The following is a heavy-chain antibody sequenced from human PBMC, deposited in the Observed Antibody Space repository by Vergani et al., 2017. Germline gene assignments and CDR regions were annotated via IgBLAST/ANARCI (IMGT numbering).Heavy chain of an antibody. V-gene: IGHV3-30*18. J-gene: IGHJ6*03. Sequence: QVQLVESGGGVVQPGRSLRLSCAASGFTFSSYGMHWVRQAPGKGLEWVAVISYDGSNKYYADSVKGRFTISRDNSKNTLYLQMNSLRAEDTAVYYCAKVGRPSEYYYFWSGSGHNYYYYMDVWGKGTTVTVSS. CDR1: GFTFSSYG. D-gene: IGHD3-3*01. CDR2: ISYDGSNK. CDR3: AKVGRPSEYYYFWSGSGHNYYYYMDV.